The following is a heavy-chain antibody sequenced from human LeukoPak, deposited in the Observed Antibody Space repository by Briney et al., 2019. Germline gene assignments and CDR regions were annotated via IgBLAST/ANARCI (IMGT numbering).Heavy chain of an antibody. V-gene: IGHV4-59*01. CDR3: ARDGEYCGGDCYSGLSN. CDR1: GGSISSYY. D-gene: IGHD2-21*02. CDR2: IYYSGST. J-gene: IGHJ4*02. Sequence: NTSETLSLTCTVSGGSISSYYWSWIRQPPGKGLEWIGYIYYSGSTNYNPSLKSRVTISLDMSKNQFSLKLTSVTPADTAVYYCARDGEYCGGDCYSGLSNWGQGTLVTVSS.